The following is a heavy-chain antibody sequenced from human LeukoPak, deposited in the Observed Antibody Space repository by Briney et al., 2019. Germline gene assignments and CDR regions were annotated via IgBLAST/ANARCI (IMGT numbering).Heavy chain of an antibody. J-gene: IGHJ4*02. CDR2: ISYEGSNK. D-gene: IGHD6-13*01. CDR1: GFTFSSYA. Sequence: SLKISCAASGFTFSSYAMHWVRQAPGKGLEWVAVISYEGSNKYYADSVKGRFTISRDNSKNTLYLQMNSLRAEDTAVYYCASLRISSSYAFDYWGQGTLVTVSS. CDR3: ASLRISSSYAFDY. V-gene: IGHV3-30*04.